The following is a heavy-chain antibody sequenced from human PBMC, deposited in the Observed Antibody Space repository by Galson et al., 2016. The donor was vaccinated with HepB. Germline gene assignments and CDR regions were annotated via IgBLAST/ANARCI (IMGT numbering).Heavy chain of an antibody. Sequence: SETLSLTCTASGGSISSTSYFWVWIRQSPGKGLEWIGNICQDGTTNHNPSLKSRVSISIDKSKNHFSLQLTAVSAADTAMYYCARDRVDGDGPYWYFDLWGRGTLVSVSS. J-gene: IGHJ2*01. CDR1: GGSISSTSYF. CDR3: ARDRVDGDGPYWYFDL. D-gene: IGHD6-19*01. V-gene: IGHV4-39*07. CDR2: ICQDGTT.